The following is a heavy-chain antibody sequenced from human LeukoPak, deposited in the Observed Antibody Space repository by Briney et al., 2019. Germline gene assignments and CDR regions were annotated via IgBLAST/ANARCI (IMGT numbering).Heavy chain of an antibody. CDR3: ARAMITAFDY. D-gene: IGHD1-14*01. Sequence: SETLSLTCTVSGGSISSSSYYWGWIRQPPGRGLEWIGSIYYSGNTYYNPSLKSRVTISVDTSKNQFSLKLSSVTAADTAVYYCARAMITAFDYWGQGTLVTVSS. CDR1: GGSISSSSYY. J-gene: IGHJ4*02. CDR2: IYYSGNT. V-gene: IGHV4-39*07.